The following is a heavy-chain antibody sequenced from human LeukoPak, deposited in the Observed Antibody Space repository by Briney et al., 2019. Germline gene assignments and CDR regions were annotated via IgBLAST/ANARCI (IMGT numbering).Heavy chain of an antibody. CDR2: ISGGGDST. CDR3: AKSRDGYNILDY. CDR1: GFTFSSYA. V-gene: IGHV3-23*01. Sequence: GGSLRLSCAASGFTFSSYAMTWVRQAPGKGLEWVSAISGGGDSTHYADSVKGRFTISRDNSKNTQNLQMNSLRAEDTAVYYCAKSRDGYNILDYWGQGTLVTVSS. D-gene: IGHD5-24*01. J-gene: IGHJ4*02.